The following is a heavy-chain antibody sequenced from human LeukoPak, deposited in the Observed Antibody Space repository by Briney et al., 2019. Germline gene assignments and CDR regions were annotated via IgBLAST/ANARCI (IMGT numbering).Heavy chain of an antibody. Sequence: GESLKISCKGSGYIFTSYWIGWVRQMPGKGLEWMGIIYPGDSDTRYSPSFQGQVTTSADKSISTAYMQWNSLKASDTAIYYCTRSPDIDILTGYSRYYFDYWGQGTLVTVSS. D-gene: IGHD3-9*01. CDR1: GYIFTSYW. CDR3: TRSPDIDILTGYSRYYFDY. CDR2: IYPGDSDT. V-gene: IGHV5-51*01. J-gene: IGHJ4*02.